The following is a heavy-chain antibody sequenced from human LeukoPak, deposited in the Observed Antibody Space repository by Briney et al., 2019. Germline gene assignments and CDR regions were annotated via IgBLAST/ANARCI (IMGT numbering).Heavy chain of an antibody. CDR2: FSDTGNT. J-gene: IGHJ4*02. CDR1: GFTFSSYD. CDR3: AKAPVTTCRGAFCYPFDY. Sequence: GGSLRLSCAPSGFTFSSYDMSWVRQAPGKGLEWVSAFSDTGNTYHADSVKGRFTISRDISKNTLFLQMNRLRPEDAAVYYCAKAPVTTCRGAFCYPFDYWGLGTLVTVSS. V-gene: IGHV3-23*01. D-gene: IGHD2-15*01.